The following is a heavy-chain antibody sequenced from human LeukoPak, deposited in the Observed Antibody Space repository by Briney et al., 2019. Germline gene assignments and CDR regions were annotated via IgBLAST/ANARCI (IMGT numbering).Heavy chain of an antibody. CDR2: ISAYNGNT. J-gene: IGHJ4*02. CDR3: AGNSEQWLVPARGFDY. D-gene: IGHD6-19*01. CDR1: GYTFTSYG. Sequence: GASVKVSCKASGYTFTSYGISWVRQAPGQGLEWMGWISAYNGNTNYAQKLQGRVTMTTDTSTSTAYMELRSLRSDDTAVYYCAGNSEQWLVPARGFDYWGQGTLVTVSS. V-gene: IGHV1-18*01.